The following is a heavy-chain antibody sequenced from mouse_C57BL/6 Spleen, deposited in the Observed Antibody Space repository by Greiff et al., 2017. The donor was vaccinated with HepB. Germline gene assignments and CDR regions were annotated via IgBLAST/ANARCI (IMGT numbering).Heavy chain of an antibody. CDR3: AREGVEYYYAMDY. CDR2: INPNNGGT. CDR1: GYTFTDYN. V-gene: IGHV1-22*01. D-gene: IGHD1-3*01. J-gene: IGHJ4*01. Sequence: EVQLQQSGPELVKPGASVKMSCKASGYTFTDYNMHWVKQSHGKSLEWIGYINPNNGGTSYNQKFKGKATLTVNKSSSTAYMELRSLTSEDSAVYYWAREGVEYYYAMDYWGQGTSFTVSS.